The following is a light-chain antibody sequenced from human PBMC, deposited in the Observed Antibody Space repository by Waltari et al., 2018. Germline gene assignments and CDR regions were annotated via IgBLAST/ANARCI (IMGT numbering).Light chain of an antibody. J-gene: IGKJ4*01. CDR2: GAS. CDR3: QQYKNWPPMYT. V-gene: IGKV3-15*01. Sequence: EIVMTQSPPTLSVSPGERATLSCRASQSVSSNLAWYQHKPGQAPRLLIYGASTRATGIPARFSGSGSGTEFTLTISSLQSEDFAVYYCQQYKNWPPMYTFGGGTKVEIK. CDR1: QSVSSN.